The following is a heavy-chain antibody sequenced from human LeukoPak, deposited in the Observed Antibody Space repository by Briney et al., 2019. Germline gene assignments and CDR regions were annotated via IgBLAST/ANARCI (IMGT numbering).Heavy chain of an antibody. V-gene: IGHV3-7*01. J-gene: IGHJ4*02. CDR3: ARDYGDYEGYFDY. D-gene: IGHD4-17*01. Sequence: PGGSLRLSCAASGFTFSSYWMSWVRQAPGKGLEWVANIKQDGSEKYYVDSAKGRFTISRDNAKNSLYPQMNSLRAEDTAVYYCARDYGDYEGYFDYWGQGTLVTVSS. CDR1: GFTFSSYW. CDR2: IKQDGSEK.